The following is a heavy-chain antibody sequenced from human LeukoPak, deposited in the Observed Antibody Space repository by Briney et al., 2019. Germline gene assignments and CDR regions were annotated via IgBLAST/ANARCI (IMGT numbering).Heavy chain of an antibody. J-gene: IGHJ4*02. Sequence: ASVKVSCKASRYTFAGYYIHWVRQAPGQGLEWMGWINPNNGATNYAQKFQDRVTMTRDTSISTAYMELSRLRSDDTALYYCARDQMYYHTTAYYGIDNWGQGTLVTVSS. CDR2: INPNNGAT. CDR3: ARDQMYYHTTAYYGIDN. V-gene: IGHV1-2*02. D-gene: IGHD3-22*01. CDR1: RYTFAGYY.